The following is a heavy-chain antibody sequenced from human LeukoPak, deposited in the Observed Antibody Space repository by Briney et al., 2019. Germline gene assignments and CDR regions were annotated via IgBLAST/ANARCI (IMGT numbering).Heavy chain of an antibody. Sequence: ASVKVSCKASGYTFTGYYMHWVRQAPGQGLEGMGWINPNSGGTNYAQKFQGRVTMTGDTSISTAYMELSRLRSDDTAVYYCARSLEGYGDYYFDYWGQGTLVTVSS. CDR3: ARSLEGYGDYYFDY. CDR1: GYTFTGYY. J-gene: IGHJ4*02. V-gene: IGHV1-2*02. CDR2: INPNSGGT. D-gene: IGHD4-17*01.